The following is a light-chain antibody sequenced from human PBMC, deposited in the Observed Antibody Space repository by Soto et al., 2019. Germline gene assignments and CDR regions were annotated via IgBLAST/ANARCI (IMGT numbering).Light chain of an antibody. J-gene: IGKJ1*01. CDR3: QQYSNLWT. CDR1: PSISGY. CDR2: GAS. V-gene: IGKV3-11*01. Sequence: DSLLLHSLFTLSLSKGERATRSGRARPSISGYLAWYQQKPGQAPRLLIYGASSRATGVPDRFSGSGSGTDFTLSISRLEPEDFAVYYCQQYSNLWTSGQGAMADIK.